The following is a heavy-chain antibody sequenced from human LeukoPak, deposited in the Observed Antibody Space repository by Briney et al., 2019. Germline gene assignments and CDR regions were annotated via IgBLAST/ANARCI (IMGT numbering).Heavy chain of an antibody. J-gene: IGHJ6*02. CDR1: GYTFTSYI. CDR3: ARWWDDGSGYSYYYGMDV. CDR2: INPSGGST. Sequence: ASVKVSCKASGYTFTSYIISWVRQAPGQGLEWMGMINPSGGSTSYAQKFQGRVTMTWDTSTSTVYMELSSLRSEDTAVYYCARWWDDGSGYSYYYGMDVWGQGTTVTVSS. V-gene: IGHV1-46*01. D-gene: IGHD3-22*01.